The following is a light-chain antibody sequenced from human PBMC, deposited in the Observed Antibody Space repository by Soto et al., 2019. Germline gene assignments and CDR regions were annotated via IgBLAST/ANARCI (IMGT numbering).Light chain of an antibody. CDR1: QDIKDF. Sequence: DIQMTQSPSSLSASVGDRVTITCQASQDIKDFLNWYQQKPGKAPKLLISDASNLEPGVPSRFSGRGSGTDFTFTSASLQPEDIATYYCQQYDGLPPYTFGQGTKLEIK. CDR2: DAS. CDR3: QQYDGLPPYT. V-gene: IGKV1-33*01. J-gene: IGKJ2*01.